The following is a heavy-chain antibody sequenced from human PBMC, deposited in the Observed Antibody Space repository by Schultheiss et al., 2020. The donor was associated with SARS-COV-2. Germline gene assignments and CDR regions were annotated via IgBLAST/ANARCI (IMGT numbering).Heavy chain of an antibody. CDR1: GFTFSSYG. V-gene: IGHV3-30*18. CDR2: ISYDGSNK. D-gene: IGHD3-22*01. Sequence: GESLKISCAASGFTFSSYGMHWVRQAPGKGLEWVAVISYDGSNKYYADSVKGRFTISRDNSKNTLYLQMNSLRAEDTAVYYCAKEDYDSSGYHPGLVDYWGQGTLSPSPQ. CDR3: AKEDYDSSGYHPGLVDY. J-gene: IGHJ4*02.